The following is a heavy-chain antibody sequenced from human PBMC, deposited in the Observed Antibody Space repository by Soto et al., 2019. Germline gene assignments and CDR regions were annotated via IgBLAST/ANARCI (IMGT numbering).Heavy chain of an antibody. J-gene: IGHJ4*02. CDR2: VYFSGTT. CDR1: GVSITTTSYY. Sequence: SETLSLTCTVSGVSITTTSYYWGWIRQPPGKGLEWIGSVYFSGTTYYNPSLKSRVTISVDTSKNHFSLRLSSVTAADTAMYYCARHGSYWGQGTLVTVSS. CDR3: ARHGSY. V-gene: IGHV4-39*01.